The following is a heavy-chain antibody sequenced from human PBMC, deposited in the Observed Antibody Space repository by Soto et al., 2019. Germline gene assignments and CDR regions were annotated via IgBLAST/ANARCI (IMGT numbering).Heavy chain of an antibody. V-gene: IGHV3-20*04. CDR2: LKWNGDRT. J-gene: IGHJ4*02. CDR1: GFTFDDYG. Sequence: PGGSLRLSCAASGFTFDDYGMSWVRQAPGKGLEWVSGLKWNGDRTVYADSVKGRFTISRDNAKNSLYLQMNSLRAEDTALYYCARDRAGTLVAGAIGYFDSWGQGALVTVSS. D-gene: IGHD6-19*01. CDR3: ARDRAGTLVAGAIGYFDS.